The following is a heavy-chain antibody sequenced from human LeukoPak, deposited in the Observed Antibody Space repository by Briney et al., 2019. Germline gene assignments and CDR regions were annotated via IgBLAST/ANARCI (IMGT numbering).Heavy chain of an antibody. V-gene: IGHV4-59*08. Sequence: SETLSLTCSVSGGSISSYYWSWIRQPPGKGLEWIGYIHYSGSTNYNPSLKSRVTISVDTSKKQLSLKLSSVTAADTAVYYCARHDCSGGSCHFDPWGQGTLVTVSS. D-gene: IGHD2-15*01. CDR3: ARHDCSGGSCHFDP. CDR2: IHYSGST. J-gene: IGHJ5*02. CDR1: GGSISSYY.